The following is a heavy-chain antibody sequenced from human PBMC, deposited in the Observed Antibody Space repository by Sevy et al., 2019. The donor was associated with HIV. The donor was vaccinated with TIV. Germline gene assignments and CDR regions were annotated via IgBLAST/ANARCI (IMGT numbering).Heavy chain of an antibody. CDR1: GGSISSSSYY. D-gene: IGHD2-15*01. J-gene: IGHJ4*02. CDR2: IYYSGST. CDR3: ASLHLGYCSGGSCYHFDY. V-gene: IGHV4-39*01. Sequence: SETLSLTCTVSGGSISSSSYYWGWIRQPPGKGLAWIGSIYYSGSTYYNPSLQSRVTISVDTSKNQFSLKLSSVTAAATAVYYCASLHLGYCSGGSCYHFDYWGQGTLVTVSS.